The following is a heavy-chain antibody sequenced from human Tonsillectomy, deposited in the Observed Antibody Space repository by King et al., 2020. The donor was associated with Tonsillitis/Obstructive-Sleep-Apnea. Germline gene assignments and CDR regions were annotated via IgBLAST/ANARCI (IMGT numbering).Heavy chain of an antibody. Sequence: VQLVQSGAEVKKPGASVKVSCKVSGYTLTELSMHWVRQAPGKGLEWMGAFDPEDGKRVYAQKFQGTLTMTEDTSTDTAYLELSSLRSEDTAVYYCAIADCRTRCYGNFDYWGQGTLVTVSS. J-gene: IGHJ4*02. D-gene: IGHD2-2*01. CDR3: AIADCRTRCYGNFDY. CDR1: GYTLTELS. CDR2: FDPEDGKR. V-gene: IGHV1-24*01.